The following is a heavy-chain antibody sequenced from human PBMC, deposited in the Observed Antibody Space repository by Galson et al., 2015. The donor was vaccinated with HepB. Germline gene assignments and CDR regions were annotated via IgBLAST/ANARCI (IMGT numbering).Heavy chain of an antibody. V-gene: IGHV3-48*01. D-gene: IGHD3-22*01. J-gene: IGHJ4*02. CDR1: GFTFSSYS. CDR2: ISSSSSTI. CDR3: ARAAGFDKYYYDSSGYSFDY. Sequence: SLRLSCAASGFTFSSYSMNWVRQAPGKGLEWVSYISSSSSTIYYADSVKGRFTISRDNAESSLYLQMNSLRAEDTAVYYCARAAGFDKYYYDSSGYSFDYWGQGTLVTVSS.